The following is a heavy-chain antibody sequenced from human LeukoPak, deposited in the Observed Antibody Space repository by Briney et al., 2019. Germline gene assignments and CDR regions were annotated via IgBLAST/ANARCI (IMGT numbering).Heavy chain of an antibody. CDR3: AKAPSGTPYQFDY. CDR2: IWYDGSNK. V-gene: IGHV3-33*06. CDR1: GFTFSTYG. D-gene: IGHD3-10*01. Sequence: GRSLRLSCAASGFTFSTYGMHWVRQAPGKGLEWVAVIWYDGSNKYYADSVKGRFTNSRDNSKNTLYLQMNSLRAEDTAVYYCAKAPSGTPYQFDYWGQGTLVTVSS. J-gene: IGHJ4*02.